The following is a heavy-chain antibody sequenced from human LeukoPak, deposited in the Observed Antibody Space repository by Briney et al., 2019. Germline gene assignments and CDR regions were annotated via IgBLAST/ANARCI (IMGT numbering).Heavy chain of an antibody. CDR1: GFTFSNYA. D-gene: IGHD6-13*01. CDR2: ISGSGGSP. Sequence: PGGSLRLSCAASGFTFSNYAMTWVRQAPGKGLEWVSGISGSGGSPYYADSVKGRFTISRDNSKNTLHLQLNSLRAEDTAVYYCAKGAAAGRQDPNYNWFDPWGQGTLVTVSS. CDR3: AKGAAAGRQDPNYNWFDP. J-gene: IGHJ5*02. V-gene: IGHV3-23*01.